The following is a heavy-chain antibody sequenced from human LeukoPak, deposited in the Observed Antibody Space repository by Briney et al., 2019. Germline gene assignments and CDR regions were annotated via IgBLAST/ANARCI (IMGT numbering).Heavy chain of an antibody. Sequence: SETLSLTCTVSGDSISSGSYYWCWIRQPAGKGLEWIGRMHTSGTTNYNPSLESRVTISIDTSKNQFSLKLSSVTAADTAVYYCARDWWSGYLDYWGQGTLVTVSS. V-gene: IGHV4-61*02. CDR3: ARDWWSGYLDY. D-gene: IGHD3-3*01. CDR2: MHTSGTT. CDR1: GDSISSGSYY. J-gene: IGHJ4*02.